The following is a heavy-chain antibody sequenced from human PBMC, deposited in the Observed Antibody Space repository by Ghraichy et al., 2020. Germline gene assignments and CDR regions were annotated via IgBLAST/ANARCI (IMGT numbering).Heavy chain of an antibody. CDR2: IYYNGTT. CDR1: GGSISGFY. Sequence: SETLSLTCTVSGGSISGFYWSWIRQPPGKGLEYIGYIYYNGTTNYNPSLKSRVTISLDTSKNQFSLKLSSVTASDAAVYYCARRICGGGTCYSNYFDYWGQGTLVTVSS. V-gene: IGHV4-59*08. J-gene: IGHJ4*02. D-gene: IGHD2-15*01. CDR3: ARRICGGGTCYSNYFDY.